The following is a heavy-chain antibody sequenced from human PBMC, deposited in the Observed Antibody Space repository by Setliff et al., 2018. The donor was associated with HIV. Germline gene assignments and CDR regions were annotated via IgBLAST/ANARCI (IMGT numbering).Heavy chain of an antibody. V-gene: IGHV1-46*01. Sequence: ASVKVSCKASGYTFSSYYMHWVRQAPGQGLEWMGIINPSGGSTAYPQKFQGRVTMTRDTSTSTAYMELNSLRSEDTAVYYCARESNTYYYDSSGYYYDYWGQGTLVTVSS. D-gene: IGHD3-22*01. CDR1: GYTFSSYY. CDR2: INPSGGST. J-gene: IGHJ4*02. CDR3: ARESNTYYYDSSGYYYDY.